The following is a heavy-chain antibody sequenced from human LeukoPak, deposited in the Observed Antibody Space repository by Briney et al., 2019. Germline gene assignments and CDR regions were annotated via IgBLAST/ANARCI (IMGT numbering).Heavy chain of an antibody. D-gene: IGHD4-17*01. J-gene: IGHJ4*02. CDR1: GFTFSSYG. V-gene: IGHV3-30*02. Sequence: GGSLRLSCAASGFTFSSYGMHWVRQAPGKGLEWVAVIWYDGSNKYYADSVKGRFTISRDNSKNTLYLQMNSLRAEDTAVYYCAKEHGDYGPAGDYWGQGTLVTVSS. CDR3: AKEHGDYGPAGDY. CDR2: IWYDGSNK.